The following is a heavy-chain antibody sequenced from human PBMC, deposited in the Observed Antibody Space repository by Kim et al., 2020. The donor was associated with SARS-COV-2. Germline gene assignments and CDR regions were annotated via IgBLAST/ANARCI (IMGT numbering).Heavy chain of an antibody. CDR1: GFTFSING. J-gene: IGHJ4*02. V-gene: IGHV3-23*01. CDR3: VQSRGYFDC. Sequence: GGSLRLSCATSGFTFSINGMSWVRQAPGKGLEWVSAIVPSGGTTYYADSVKGRFTISRDNSKNTLYLQMNSLTAEDTAVYYCVQSRGYFDCWGQGTLVTVSS. CDR2: IVPSGGTT.